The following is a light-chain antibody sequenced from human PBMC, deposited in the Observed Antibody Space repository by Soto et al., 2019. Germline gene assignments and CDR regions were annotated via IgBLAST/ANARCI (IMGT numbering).Light chain of an antibody. CDR3: CSYASTSTYL. Sequence: QSVLTQPPSASGTPGQRVTISCSGSSSNIGNTYVNWYQQFPGTAPKLLIFSNDHRPSGVPDRFSGSKSGTSAYLAISGLRSEDEADYYCCSYASTSTYLFGTGTKVTVL. V-gene: IGLV1-47*02. J-gene: IGLJ1*01. CDR1: SSNIGNTY. CDR2: SND.